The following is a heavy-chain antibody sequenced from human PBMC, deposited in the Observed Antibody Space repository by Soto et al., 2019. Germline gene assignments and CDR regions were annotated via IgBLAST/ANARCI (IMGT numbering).Heavy chain of an antibody. D-gene: IGHD3-10*01. V-gene: IGHV1-8*01. CDR1: GYTFTSYD. J-gene: IGHJ6*02. Sequence: ASVKVSCKACGYTFTSYDINWVRQAAGQGLEWMGWMNPNSGNTGYAQKFQGRVTMTRNTSISTAYMELSSLRSEDTAVYYCARGPVLLWFGELLTTHYYYYGMDVWGQGTTVTVSS. CDR2: MNPNSGNT. CDR3: ARGPVLLWFGELLTTHYYYYGMDV.